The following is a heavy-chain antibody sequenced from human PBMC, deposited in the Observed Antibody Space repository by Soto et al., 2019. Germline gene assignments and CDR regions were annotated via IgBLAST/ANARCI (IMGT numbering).Heavy chain of an antibody. CDR3: ASQGSSGWEKYYYYYAIDV. D-gene: IGHD6-19*01. Sequence: LGESLKISCKGSGYSFTSYWIGWVRQMPGKGLEWMGIIYPGDSDTRYSPSFQGQVTISADKSISTAYLQWSSLKASDTAMYYCASQGSSGWEKYYYYYAIDVWGQGTTVTVSS. CDR1: GYSFTSYW. V-gene: IGHV5-51*01. J-gene: IGHJ6*02. CDR2: IYPGDSDT.